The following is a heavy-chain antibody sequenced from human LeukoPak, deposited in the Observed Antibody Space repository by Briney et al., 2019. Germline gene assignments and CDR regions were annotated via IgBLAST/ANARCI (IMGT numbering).Heavy chain of an antibody. CDR1: GFTVSSNY. J-gene: IGHJ6*02. CDR3: AREEYGSERDYYYYYGMDV. CDR2: IYSGGST. V-gene: IGHV3-66*02. D-gene: IGHD3-10*01. Sequence: GGSLRLSCAASGFTVSSNYMSWVRQAPGKGLEWVSVIYSGGSTYYADSVKGRFTIFRDNSKNTLYLQMNSLRAEDTAVYYCAREEYGSERDYYYYYGMDVWGQGTTVTVSS.